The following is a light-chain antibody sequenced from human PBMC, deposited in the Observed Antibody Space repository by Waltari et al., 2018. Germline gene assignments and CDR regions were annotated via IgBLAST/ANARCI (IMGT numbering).Light chain of an antibody. V-gene: IGKV3-20*01. CDR3: QKYDRLPVT. CDR2: GAS. CDR1: QSIGKY. J-gene: IGKJ1*01. Sequence: EIVLTQSPDTLSLSPGERATLSCRASQSIGKYLVWYQQRPDQAPRLLIYGASTRASGIPDRFSGSGYGTDFSLTISRLEPEDFAVYHCQKYDRLPVTFGQGTKVEIK.